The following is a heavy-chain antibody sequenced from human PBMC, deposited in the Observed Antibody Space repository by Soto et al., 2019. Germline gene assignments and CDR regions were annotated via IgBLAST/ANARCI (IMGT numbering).Heavy chain of an antibody. Sequence: EVQLVESGGGLVQPGGSLRLSCAASGFTVSSNYMSWVRQAPGKGLEWVSVTYSGGTTNYGDSVKGRFTTSRDNSENTLYLHRTSLKADDTAEYYCARWGMGSGGLDYWGQGTLVIVSS. CDR2: TYSGGTT. D-gene: IGHD7-27*01. J-gene: IGHJ4*02. CDR1: GFTVSSNY. CDR3: ARWGMGSGGLDY. V-gene: IGHV3-66*01.